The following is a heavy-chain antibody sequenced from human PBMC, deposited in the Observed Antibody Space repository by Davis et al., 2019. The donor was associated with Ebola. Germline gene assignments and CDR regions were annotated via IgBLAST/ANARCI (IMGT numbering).Heavy chain of an antibody. CDR3: ARLEAYYYDSSGYGRYNYFDY. CDR1: GYSISSDYY. Sequence: MPSETLSLTCSVSGYSISSDYYWGWIRQPPGKRLEWIANIYHSGTTYYNPSLKSRVTISVDKSKNQFSLKLSSVTAADTAVYYCARLEAYYYDSSGYGRYNYFDYWGQGTLVTVSS. V-gene: IGHV4-38-2*02. CDR2: IYHSGTT. D-gene: IGHD3-22*01. J-gene: IGHJ4*02.